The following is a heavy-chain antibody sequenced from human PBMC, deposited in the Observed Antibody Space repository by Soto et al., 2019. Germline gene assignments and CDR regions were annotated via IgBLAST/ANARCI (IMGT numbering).Heavy chain of an antibody. J-gene: IGHJ4*02. CDR1: GGSISSGGSS. Sequence: QLQLQESGSGLVKPSQTLSLTCAVSGGSISSGGSSWSWIRQPPGKALEWIGYLYHSGSTYYNPSLKSRVTISVDRSKNQFSLKLSSVTAADTAVYYCAAGGGLPRYYWGQGTLVTVSS. V-gene: IGHV4-30-2*01. CDR3: AAGGGLPRYY. CDR2: LYHSGST. D-gene: IGHD5-12*01.